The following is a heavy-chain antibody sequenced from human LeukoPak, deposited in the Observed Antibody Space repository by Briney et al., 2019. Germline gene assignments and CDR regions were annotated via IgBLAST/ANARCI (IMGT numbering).Heavy chain of an antibody. CDR1: GYTFTSYD. V-gene: IGHV1-46*01. D-gene: IGHD3-22*01. Sequence: ASVKVSCKASGYTFTSYDINWVRQAPGQGLEWMGIINPSGGSTSYAQKFQGRVTMTRDMSTSTVYMELSSLRSEDTAVYYCARAPADSSHDYWGQGTLVTVSS. CDR2: INPSGGST. J-gene: IGHJ4*02. CDR3: ARAPADSSHDY.